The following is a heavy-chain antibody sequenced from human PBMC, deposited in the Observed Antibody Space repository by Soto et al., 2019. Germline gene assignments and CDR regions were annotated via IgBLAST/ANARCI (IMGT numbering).Heavy chain of an antibody. CDR3: ARGGGYDFRSSQAPPIDV. D-gene: IGHD3-3*01. Sequence: PSETLSLTCNVSGGSISDFYWSWIRQSPGKRLEWIGYLYYTGSTNYNPALKSRATISLDTSKNQFSLKVRSVTAADTAVYYCARGGGYDFRSSQAPPIDVWGQGT. J-gene: IGHJ6*02. CDR1: GGSISDFY. V-gene: IGHV4-59*01. CDR2: LYYTGST.